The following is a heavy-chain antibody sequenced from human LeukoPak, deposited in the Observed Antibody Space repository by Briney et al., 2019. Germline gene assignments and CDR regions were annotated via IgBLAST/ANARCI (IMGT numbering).Heavy chain of an antibody. CDR3: AIQITMIVVVPYFDY. CDR1: GLTFSDYY. D-gene: IGHD3-22*01. Sequence: GESLRLSCAASGLTFSDYYMTWIRQAPGKGLEWLAYISSSGSTIYSADSVKGRFTVSRDNAKNSLFLHMNSLRAEDTAIYYCAIQITMIVVVPYFDYWGQGTLVTVSS. CDR2: ISSSGSTI. J-gene: IGHJ4*02. V-gene: IGHV3-11*04.